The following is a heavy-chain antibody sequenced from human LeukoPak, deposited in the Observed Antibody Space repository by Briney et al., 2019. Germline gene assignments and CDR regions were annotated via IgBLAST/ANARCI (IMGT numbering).Heavy chain of an antibody. V-gene: IGHV3-30-3*01. J-gene: IGHJ3*02. Sequence: GRSLRLSCAASGFTFSTYAMHWVRQAPGKGLEWVAFVSYDGSNKYADSVKGRFTISRDNSKDTLYLQMSSLRGEDTAVYYCASSLYYYDSSGYYAHDAFDIWGQGTMVTVSS. D-gene: IGHD3-22*01. CDR2: VSYDGSNK. CDR3: ASSLYYYDSSGYYAHDAFDI. CDR1: GFTFSTYA.